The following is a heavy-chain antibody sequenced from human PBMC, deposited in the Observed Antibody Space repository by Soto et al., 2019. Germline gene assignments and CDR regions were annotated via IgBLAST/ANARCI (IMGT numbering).Heavy chain of an antibody. V-gene: IGHV1-69*01. Sequence: QVQLVQSGAEVKKPGSSVKVSCKASGGTFSSYAISWVRQAPGQGLEWMGGIIPIFGTANYAQKFQDRVTITADESTSTAYMELSSLRSEDTAVYYCTSVLRFLEWLSPFDPWGQGTLVTVSS. D-gene: IGHD3-3*01. CDR1: GGTFSSYA. CDR2: IIPIFGTA. J-gene: IGHJ5*02. CDR3: TSVLRFLEWLSPFDP.